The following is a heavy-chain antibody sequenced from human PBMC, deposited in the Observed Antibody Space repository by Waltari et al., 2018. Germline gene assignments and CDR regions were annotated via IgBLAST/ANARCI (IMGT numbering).Heavy chain of an antibody. V-gene: IGHV3-23*01. Sequence: EVQLLESGGGLVQPGGSLRLSCAASGFTFDSYGMSWVRQAPGKGLEWVSFLMVTGGYADYADSVKGRFTTSRDNYGNVLYLQMNSLRADDTAVYYCARDGLGGRWAEDYFDYWGQGTLVTVSS. J-gene: IGHJ4*02. CDR2: LMVTGGYA. D-gene: IGHD3-16*01. CDR1: GFTFDSYG. CDR3: ARDGLGGRWAEDYFDY.